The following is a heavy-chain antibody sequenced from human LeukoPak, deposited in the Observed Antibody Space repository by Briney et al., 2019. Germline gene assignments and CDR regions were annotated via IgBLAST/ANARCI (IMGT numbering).Heavy chain of an antibody. V-gene: IGHV3-30-3*01. D-gene: IGHD6-19*01. Sequence: GGSLRLSCTASGFTFSSYAMHWVRQAPGKGLEWVAVISYDGSNKYYADSVKGRFTISRDNSKNTLYLQMNSLRAEDTAVYYCAREAVAGIYPDYWGRGTLVTVSS. CDR3: AREAVAGIYPDY. CDR1: GFTFSSYA. J-gene: IGHJ4*02. CDR2: ISYDGSNK.